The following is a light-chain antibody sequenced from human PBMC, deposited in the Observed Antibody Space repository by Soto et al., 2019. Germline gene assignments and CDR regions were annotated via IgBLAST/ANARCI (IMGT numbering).Light chain of an antibody. CDR3: QQYNSSPLT. Sequence: DIQMTQSPSTLSASVGDRVTITCRASQSISSWLAWYQQKPGKAPKLLIYDASSLESGVPSRFSGSGSGTECTLTISSLQPDDFATYYCQQYNSSPLTFGGGTKVEIK. J-gene: IGKJ4*01. V-gene: IGKV1-5*01. CDR2: DAS. CDR1: QSISSW.